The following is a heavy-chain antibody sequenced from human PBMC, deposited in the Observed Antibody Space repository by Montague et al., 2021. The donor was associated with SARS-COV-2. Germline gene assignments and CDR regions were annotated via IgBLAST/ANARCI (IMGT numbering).Heavy chain of an antibody. CDR1: GFAFNNFA. Sequence: SLRLSCAASGFAFNNFAMTWVRQPPGKGLEWVSSIFGSGAGTYYADSVQGRFTISRDNSRDTLYLQMNSLRAEDTANYYCAKQTGAGAIVYWYFDLWGRGTVVSVSS. CDR2: IFGSGAGT. D-gene: IGHD6-25*01. J-gene: IGHJ2*01. V-gene: IGHV3-23*01. CDR3: AKQTGAGAIVYWYFDL.